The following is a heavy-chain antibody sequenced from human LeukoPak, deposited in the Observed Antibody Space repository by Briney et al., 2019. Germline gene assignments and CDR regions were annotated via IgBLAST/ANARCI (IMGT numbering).Heavy chain of an antibody. D-gene: IGHD3-9*01. CDR2: IYYSGST. CDR1: GGSISSYY. Sequence: PSETLSLTCTVSGGSISSYYWSWIRQPPGKGLEWIGYIYYSGSTNYNPSLKSRVTISVDTSKNQFSLKLSSVTAADTAAYYCASTYYDILTGPGGGITWGQGTLVTVSS. J-gene: IGHJ4*02. V-gene: IGHV4-59*01. CDR3: ASTYYDILTGPGGGIT.